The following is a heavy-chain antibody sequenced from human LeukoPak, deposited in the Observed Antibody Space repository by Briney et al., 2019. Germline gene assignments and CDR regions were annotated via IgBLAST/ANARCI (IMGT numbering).Heavy chain of an antibody. CDR2: IPASDGST. CDR1: GFTFSSNV. D-gene: IGHD6-19*01. J-gene: IGHJ4*02. V-gene: IGHV3-23*01. Sequence: GGSLRLSCAASGFTFSSNVMIWVRQAPGKGLEWVSSIPASDGSTYYADSVKGRFTISRDNSRNSLYLQMNSLGAEDTAVYYCAKESSGGWYFDYWGQGTLVTVSS. CDR3: AKESSGGWYFDY.